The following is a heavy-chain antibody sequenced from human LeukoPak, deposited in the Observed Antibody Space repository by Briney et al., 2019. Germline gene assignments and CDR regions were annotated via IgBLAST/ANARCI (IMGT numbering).Heavy chain of an antibody. CDR3: ARGAYLAYYFDY. J-gene: IGHJ4*02. Sequence: GGSLRLSCAASGFIFSDYYMSWIRQAPGKGLEWVSYISSNGSTVYYADSLEGRFTISRDNAKNTLYLQMNSLRAEDTAVYYCARGAYLAYYFDYWGQGSLVSVSS. V-gene: IGHV3-11*04. CDR2: ISSNGSTV. CDR1: GFIFSDYY. D-gene: IGHD3-10*01.